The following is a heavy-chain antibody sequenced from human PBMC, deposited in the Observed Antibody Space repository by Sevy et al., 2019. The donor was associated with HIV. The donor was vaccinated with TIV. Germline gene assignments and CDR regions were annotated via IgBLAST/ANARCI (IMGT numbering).Heavy chain of an antibody. Sequence: GPVKVSCKASGYTFTSQYMHWVRQAPGQGLEWMGIINPSGGSTSYAQKFQGRVTMTRDTSTSTVYMELSSLRSEDTAVYYCARDSDNYDILTGHYPFDYWGQGTLVTVSS. CDR3: ARDSDNYDILTGHYPFDY. CDR1: GYTFTSQY. CDR2: INPSGGST. J-gene: IGHJ4*02. V-gene: IGHV1-46*01. D-gene: IGHD3-9*01.